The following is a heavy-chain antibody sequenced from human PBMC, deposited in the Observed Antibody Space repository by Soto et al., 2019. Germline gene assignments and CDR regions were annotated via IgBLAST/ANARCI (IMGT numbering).Heavy chain of an antibody. CDR3: ARNNCCDSSCYYCFDY. J-gene: IGHJ4*02. CDR1: GCTFSSYA. CDR2: IIPIFGTT. V-gene: IGHV1-69*13. Sequence: SVKVSCKASGCTFSSYAISWVRQAPGQGLEWMGGIIPIFGTTNHAQKFQGRVTSTADESTSTVYMELSRLTSEDTALYYCARNNCCDSSCYYCFDYWGQGTLVTVSS. D-gene: IGHD3-22*01.